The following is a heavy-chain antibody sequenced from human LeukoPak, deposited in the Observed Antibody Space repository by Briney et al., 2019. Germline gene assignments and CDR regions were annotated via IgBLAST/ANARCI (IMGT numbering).Heavy chain of an antibody. Sequence: PGGSLRLSCAASGFTFSSYGMHWVRQAPGKGLEWVAVIWYDGSNKYYADSVKGRFTISRDNSKNTLYLQMNSLRAEDTAVYYCAKDNYDFWSGYYIPGGASDYWGQGTLVTVSS. CDR2: IWYDGSNK. CDR1: GFTFSSYG. V-gene: IGHV3-33*06. J-gene: IGHJ4*02. D-gene: IGHD3-3*01. CDR3: AKDNYDFWSGYYIPGGASDY.